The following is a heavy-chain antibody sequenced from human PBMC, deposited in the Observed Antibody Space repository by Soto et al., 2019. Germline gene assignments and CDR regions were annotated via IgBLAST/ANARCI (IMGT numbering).Heavy chain of an antibody. V-gene: IGHV3-74*01. D-gene: IGHD3-10*01. CDR2: INSDGSRT. CDR1: GFTFSSYW. J-gene: IGHJ6*03. Sequence: EVQLVESGGGLVQPGGSLRLSCAASGFTFSSYWMHWVRQAPGKGLVGVSRINSDGSRTNYADSVKGRFTISRDNAKNTLFLQVNSLSAEDTAVYYCARGASGRYYMDVWGKGTTVTVSS. CDR3: ARGASGRYYMDV.